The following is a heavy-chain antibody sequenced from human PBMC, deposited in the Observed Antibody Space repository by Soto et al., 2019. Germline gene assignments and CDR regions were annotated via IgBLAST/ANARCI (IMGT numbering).Heavy chain of an antibody. CDR1: GNTFPNYP. J-gene: IGHJ5*02. Sequence: QVQLVQSGAEMKKPGASVKVSCKVSGNTFPNYPIHWVRQAPGQRLEWLGWINAGNSNTKYSQKFQGRVTITRDTAASTAYMELSSLISEDTAVYYCASCISGIPRWFDPWGQETLVTVSS. CDR3: ASCISGIPRWFDP. CDR2: INAGNSNT. V-gene: IGHV1-3*01. D-gene: IGHD1-20*01.